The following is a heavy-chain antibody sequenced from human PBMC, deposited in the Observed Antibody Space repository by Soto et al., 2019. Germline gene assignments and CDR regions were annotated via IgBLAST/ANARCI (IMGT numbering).Heavy chain of an antibody. D-gene: IGHD1-20*01. J-gene: IGHJ4*02. Sequence: EVQLVESGGGLVKPGGSLRLSCAASGFSFTNAWMNWVRQAPGKGLEWVGRIKSKTDGGTTDYAAPVKGRFTTSRDDSRNTLYLQMNSLKIEDTAVYYCTTREYDWNRIDYWGQGTLVTVSS. CDR3: TTREYDWNRIDY. CDR1: GFSFTNAW. CDR2: IKSKTDGGTT. V-gene: IGHV3-15*07.